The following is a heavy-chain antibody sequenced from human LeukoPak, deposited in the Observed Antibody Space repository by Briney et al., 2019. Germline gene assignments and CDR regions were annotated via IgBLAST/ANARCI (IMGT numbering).Heavy chain of an antibody. D-gene: IGHD3-3*01. Sequence: ASVKVSCKASGFTFTSSAVQWVRQARGQRLEWIGWIVVGSGNTNYAQKFQERVTITRDMSTSTAYMELSSLRSEDTAVYYCAADRYYDFWSGYYSFDYWGQGTLVTVSS. CDR3: AADRYYDFWSGYYSFDY. CDR2: IVVGSGNT. V-gene: IGHV1-58*01. CDR1: GFTFTSSA. J-gene: IGHJ4*02.